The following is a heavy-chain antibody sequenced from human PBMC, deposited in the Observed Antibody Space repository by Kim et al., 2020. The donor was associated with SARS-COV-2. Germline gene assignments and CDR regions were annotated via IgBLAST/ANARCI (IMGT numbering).Heavy chain of an antibody. CDR3: AKGWIQLWSPFDY. Sequence: SLRLSCAASGFTFSSYGMHWVRQAPGKGLEWVAVIWYDGSNKYYADSVKGRFTISRDNSKNTLYLQMNSLRAEDTAVYYCAKGWIQLWSPFDYWGQGTLVTVSS. D-gene: IGHD5-18*01. J-gene: IGHJ4*02. CDR2: IWYDGSNK. CDR1: GFTFSSYG. V-gene: IGHV3-33*06.